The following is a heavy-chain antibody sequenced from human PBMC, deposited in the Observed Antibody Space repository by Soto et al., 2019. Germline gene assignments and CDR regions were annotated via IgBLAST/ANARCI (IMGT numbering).Heavy chain of an antibody. D-gene: IGHD5-12*01. CDR2: ISAYNGNT. V-gene: IGHV1-18*01. CDR1: GFTFTSYG. Sequence: ASVKVSCKGSGFTFTSYGISWVRQAPGQGLEWMGWISAYNGNTNYAQKLQGRVTMTTDTSTSTAYMELRSLRSDDTAVYYCARDLDIVATGTFDYWGQGTLVTVSS. J-gene: IGHJ4*02. CDR3: ARDLDIVATGTFDY.